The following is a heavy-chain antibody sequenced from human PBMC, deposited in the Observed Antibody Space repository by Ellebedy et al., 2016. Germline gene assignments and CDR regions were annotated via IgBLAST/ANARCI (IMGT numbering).Heavy chain of an antibody. V-gene: IGHV3-21*01. CDR3: ARDNRYYDILTGYYTVDAFDI. D-gene: IGHD3-9*01. CDR2: ISGSGTCT. J-gene: IGHJ3*02. Sequence: GESLKISCGASGFAFSSYNMNWVRRAPGKGLEWVASISGSGTCTYYADSLKGRFTISRDNAKNSLYLQMNSLRAEDTAVYYCARDNRYYDILTGYYTVDAFDIWGQGTMVTVSS. CDR1: GFAFSSYN.